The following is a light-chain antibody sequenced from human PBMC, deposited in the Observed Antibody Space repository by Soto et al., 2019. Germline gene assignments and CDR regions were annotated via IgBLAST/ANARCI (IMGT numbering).Light chain of an antibody. CDR3: QKYNSVPFT. Sequence: DIQMTQSPSSLSASAGDRVTITFRSSQAIRNNLAWYQQKPGKVPKVLIYAASTVQSGVPSRFSGSGSGTDFTLTINSLQHEDVATYYCQKYNSVPFTFGPGTKVAIK. J-gene: IGKJ3*01. CDR2: AAS. V-gene: IGKV1-27*01. CDR1: QAIRNN.